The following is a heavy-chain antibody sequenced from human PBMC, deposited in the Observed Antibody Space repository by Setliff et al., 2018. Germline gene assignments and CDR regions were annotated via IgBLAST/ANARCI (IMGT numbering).Heavy chain of an antibody. CDR1: GYTFRNYA. CDR3: ARADINDY. CDR2: ISVYNGDT. D-gene: IGHD3-9*01. J-gene: IGHJ4*02. V-gene: IGHV1-18*01. Sequence: ASVKVSCKASGYTFRNYAFAWVRQAPGQGLEWVGWISVYNGDTNYAQKFQGRVTLTTDTSTSTAYMELRSLTSDDSAVYYCARADINDYWGQGTLVTVSS.